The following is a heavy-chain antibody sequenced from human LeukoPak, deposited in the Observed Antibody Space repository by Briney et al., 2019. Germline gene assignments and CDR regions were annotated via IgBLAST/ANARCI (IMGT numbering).Heavy chain of an antibody. Sequence: GGSLRLSCTTSGFNFRAYWMGWVRQAPGKGLEWVANIHQHGSKENYLDSVKGRFTISRDNAKSSIYLQMNSLRAEDTAVYYCAKDATLDVDIVATAHFDCWGQGTLVTVSS. CDR3: AKDATLDVDIVATAHFDC. J-gene: IGHJ4*02. D-gene: IGHD5-12*01. CDR2: IHQHGSKE. CDR1: GFNFRAYW. V-gene: IGHV3-7*01.